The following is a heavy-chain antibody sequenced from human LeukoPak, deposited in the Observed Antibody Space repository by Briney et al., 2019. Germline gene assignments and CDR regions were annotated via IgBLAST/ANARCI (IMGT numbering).Heavy chain of an antibody. CDR2: IYTSGST. D-gene: IGHD3-22*01. V-gene: IGHV4-4*07. CDR3: AKEKYYYDSSGYYYAPFDY. CDR1: GGSISSYY. Sequence: PSETLSLTCTVSGGSISSYYWSWNRQPAGKGLEWIGRIYTSGSTNYNPSLKSRVTMSADTSKNQFSLNLSSVTAADTAVYYCAKEKYYYDSSGYYYAPFDYWGQGTLVTVSS. J-gene: IGHJ4*02.